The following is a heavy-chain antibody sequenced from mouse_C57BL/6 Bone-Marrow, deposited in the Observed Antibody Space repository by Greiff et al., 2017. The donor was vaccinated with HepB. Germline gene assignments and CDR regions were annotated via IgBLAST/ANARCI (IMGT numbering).Heavy chain of an antibody. V-gene: IGHV1-15*01. CDR1: GYTFTDYE. CDR2: IDPETGGT. J-gene: IGHJ2*01. D-gene: IGHD4-1*01. CDR3: TPTGKVYFDY. Sequence: QVQLKESGAELVRPGASVTLSCKASGYTFTDYEMHWVKQTPVHGLEWIGAIDPETGGTAYNQKFKGKAILTADKSSSTAYMELRSLTSEDSAVYYCTPTGKVYFDYWGQGTTLTVSS.